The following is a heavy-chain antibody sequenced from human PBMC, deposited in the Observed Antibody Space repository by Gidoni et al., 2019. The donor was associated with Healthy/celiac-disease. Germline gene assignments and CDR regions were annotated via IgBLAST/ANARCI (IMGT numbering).Heavy chain of an antibody. J-gene: IGHJ4*02. D-gene: IGHD6-13*01. CDR1: GYSFTSSW. V-gene: IGHV5-51*01. CDR3: ARTRIPGIAAAGTGDHFDY. Sequence: EVQLVQSGAEVKKPGESLKISFKGSGYSFTSSWIGWVRQMPGKGLEWMGIIYPGDSDTRYSPSFQGQVTISADKSISTAYLQWSSLKASDTAMYYCARTRIPGIAAAGTGDHFDYWGQGTLVTVSS. CDR2: IYPGDSDT.